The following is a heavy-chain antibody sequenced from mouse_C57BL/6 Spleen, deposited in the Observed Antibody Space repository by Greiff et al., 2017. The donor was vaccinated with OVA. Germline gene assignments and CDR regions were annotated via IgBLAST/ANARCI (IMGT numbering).Heavy chain of an antibody. V-gene: IGHV7-3*01. CDR2: IRNKANGYTT. CDR3: ATVVARGYAMDY. D-gene: IGHD1-1*01. J-gene: IGHJ4*01. Sequence: EVKVVESGGGLVQPGGSLSLSCAASGFTFTDYYMSWVRQPPGKALEWLGFIRNKANGYTTEYSASVKGRFTISRDNSQSILYLQMNALRAEDSATYYCATVVARGYAMDYWGQGTSVTVSS. CDR1: GFTFTDYY.